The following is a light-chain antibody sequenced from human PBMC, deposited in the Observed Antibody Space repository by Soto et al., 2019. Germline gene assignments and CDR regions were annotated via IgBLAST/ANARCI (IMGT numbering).Light chain of an antibody. V-gene: IGLV2-11*01. CDR2: DVN. Sequence: QSVLTQPHSVSGSPGQSVTISCTGTSSDVGAYNFASWYQQRPGTAPRLIIHDVNKRPSGVPDRFSGSKSGNTASLTISGLQAEDEADYYCCSYAGNYKYVFGSGTKVTVL. CDR3: CSYAGNYKYV. J-gene: IGLJ1*01. CDR1: SSDVGAYNF.